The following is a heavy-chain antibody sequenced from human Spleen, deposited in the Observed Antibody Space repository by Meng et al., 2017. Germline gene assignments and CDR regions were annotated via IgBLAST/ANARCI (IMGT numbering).Heavy chain of an antibody. CDR3: AKPPSRYCSGGSCYSFYY. V-gene: IGHV3-7*03. CDR2: IKQDGSEA. J-gene: IGHJ4*02. D-gene: IGHD2-15*01. Sequence: GGSLRLSCAASGFTFSSYWMSWVRQAPGKGLEWVADIKQDGSEAYYLPSVKGRFTISRDNSKNTLYLQMNSLRAEDTAVYYCAKPPSRYCSGGSCYSFYYWGQGTLVTVSS. CDR1: GFTFSSYW.